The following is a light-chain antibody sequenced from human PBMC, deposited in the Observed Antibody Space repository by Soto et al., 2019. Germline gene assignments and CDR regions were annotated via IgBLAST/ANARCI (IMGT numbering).Light chain of an antibody. J-gene: IGKJ1*01. CDR1: QSVSTNY. Sequence: EIVLTQSPGTLSLSPGERVTLSCRASQSVSTNYLAWYQQKPGQAPSLLIYDASSRATGIPDRFSGSGSGTDFTLTISRLETEDFAVYYCQQYGSSPKTFGQGSKVEIK. CDR2: DAS. CDR3: QQYGSSPKT. V-gene: IGKV3-20*01.